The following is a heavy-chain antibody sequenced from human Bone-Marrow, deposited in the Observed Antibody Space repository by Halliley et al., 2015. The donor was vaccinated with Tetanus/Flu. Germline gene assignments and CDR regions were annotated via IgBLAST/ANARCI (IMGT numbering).Heavy chain of an antibody. CDR2: IFPVDSDT. V-gene: IGHV5-51*01. CDR3: ARTYSSGWHSPFDF. J-gene: IGHJ4*02. Sequence: WLGPIFPVDSDTKYSPSFRGQVTVSVDKSRRTAYLQWRSLKASDSALYYCARTYSSGWHSPFDFWGQGTLVTVSS. D-gene: IGHD3-22*01.